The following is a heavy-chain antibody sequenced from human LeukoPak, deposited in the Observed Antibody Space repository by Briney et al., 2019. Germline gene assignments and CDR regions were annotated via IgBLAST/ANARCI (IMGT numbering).Heavy chain of an antibody. CDR2: ISYDGSNK. V-gene: IGHV3-30*04. J-gene: IGHJ4*02. CDR3: ARAPDTGRQQLVPPWFVGIAVAGPVDY. D-gene: IGHD6-19*01. Sequence: GGSLRLSCAASGFTFSSYAMHWVRQAPGKGLEWVAVISYDGSNKYYADSVKGRFTISRDNSKNTLYLQMNSLRAEDTAVYYCARAPDTGRQQLVPPWFVGIAVAGPVDYWGQGTLVTVSS. CDR1: GFTFSSYA.